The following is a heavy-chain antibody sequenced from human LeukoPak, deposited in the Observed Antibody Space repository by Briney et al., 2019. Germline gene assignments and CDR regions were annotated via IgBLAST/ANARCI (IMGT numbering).Heavy chain of an antibody. J-gene: IGHJ5*02. Sequence: GGPLRLSCGASGFTFSSYSMHWVRQAPGKGVEGVSYISSSSSTIYYADSVKGRFTIPRDNAKNSLYLQMNSLRDEDTAVYHCARDSLLYYDSSGYYYAFDPWGQGTLVTVSS. CDR3: ARDSLLYYDSSGYYYAFDP. CDR2: ISSSSSTI. D-gene: IGHD3-22*01. V-gene: IGHV3-48*02. CDR1: GFTFSSYS.